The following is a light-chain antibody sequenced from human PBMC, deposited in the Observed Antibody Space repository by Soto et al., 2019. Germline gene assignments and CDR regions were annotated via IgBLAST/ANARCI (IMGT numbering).Light chain of an antibody. CDR2: EVT. CDR1: SSDIGSYNR. J-gene: IGLJ3*02. Sequence: QSALTQPTSVSGSPGQSVTISCIGTSSDIGSYNRVSWYQQSPGTAPKLIIYEVTNRPSGVAGRFSGSKSGNTASLTISGLQAEDEADYYCTSYTPRTAVVFGGGTKLTVL. V-gene: IGLV2-18*02. CDR3: TSYTPRTAVV.